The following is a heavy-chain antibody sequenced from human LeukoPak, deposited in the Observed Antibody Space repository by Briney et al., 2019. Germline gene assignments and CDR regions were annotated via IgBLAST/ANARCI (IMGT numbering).Heavy chain of an antibody. Sequence: SQTLSLTCTVSGGSISSGSDYWSWIRQPAGKGLEWIGRIYISGSSNYNPSLKSRVTISLDTSKNQFSLKLSSVTAADTAVYYCARQWSGYSYCSDWFDPWGQGTLVTVSS. CDR2: IYISGSS. CDR1: GGSISSGSDY. D-gene: IGHD5-18*01. CDR3: ARQWSGYSYCSDWFDP. J-gene: IGHJ5*02. V-gene: IGHV4-61*02.